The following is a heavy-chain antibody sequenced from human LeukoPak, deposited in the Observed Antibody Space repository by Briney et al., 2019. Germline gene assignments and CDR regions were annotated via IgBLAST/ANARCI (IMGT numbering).Heavy chain of an antibody. J-gene: IGHJ4*02. CDR1: GYRFTTYW. CDR3: ARRQGCSSTSCPPDS. V-gene: IGHV5-51*01. CDR2: IYPGDSDT. Sequence: GESLQISCRGSGYRFTTYWIGWVRPMPGKGLEWMGIIYPGDSDTRYSPSFQGQVTISADKSINTAYLQWSSLKASDTAMYYCARRQGCSSTSCPPDSWGQGTLVTVSS. D-gene: IGHD2-2*01.